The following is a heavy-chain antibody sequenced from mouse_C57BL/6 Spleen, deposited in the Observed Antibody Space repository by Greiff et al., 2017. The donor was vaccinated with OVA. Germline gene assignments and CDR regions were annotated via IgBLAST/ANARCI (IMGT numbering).Heavy chain of an antibody. CDR3: ARHETLYYAMDY. J-gene: IGHJ4*01. CDR2: IWSDGST. Sequence: VQPQQSGPGLVAPSQSLSITCTVSGFSLTSYGVHWVRQPPGKGLEWLVVIWSDGSTTYNSALKSRLSISKDNSKSQVFLKMNSLQTDDTAMYYCARHETLYYAMDYWGQGTSVTVSS. V-gene: IGHV2-6-1*01. CDR1: GFSLTSYG.